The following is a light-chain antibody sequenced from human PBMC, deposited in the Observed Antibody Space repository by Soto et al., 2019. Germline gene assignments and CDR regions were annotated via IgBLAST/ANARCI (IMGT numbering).Light chain of an antibody. Sequence: DIQLTQSPSFLPASVGDRVTITCRASQGISNYLAWYQQKPGKAPGLLIYAASTLQRGVSSRFSGSGSGTEFTLTISRLEAEDFVMYYCHQYGRTPDWDRWTFGQGTKV. V-gene: IGKV1-9*01. CDR2: AAS. J-gene: IGKJ1*01. CDR1: QGISNY. CDR3: HQYGRTPDWDRWT.